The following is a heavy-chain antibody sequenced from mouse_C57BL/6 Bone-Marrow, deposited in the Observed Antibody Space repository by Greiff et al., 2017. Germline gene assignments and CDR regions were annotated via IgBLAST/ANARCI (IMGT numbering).Heavy chain of an antibody. D-gene: IGHD2-4*01. CDR3: AIDDYDATSPYYAMDY. CDR2: IHPSDSDT. Sequence: QVQLQQPGAELVKPGASVKVSCKASGYTFTSYWMHWVKQRPGQGLEWIGRIHPSDSDTNYNQKFKGKATLPVDKYSSTAYMQLSSLTSEDSAVYYCAIDDYDATSPYYAMDYWGQGTSVTVSS. J-gene: IGHJ4*01. V-gene: IGHV1-74*01. CDR1: GYTFTSYW.